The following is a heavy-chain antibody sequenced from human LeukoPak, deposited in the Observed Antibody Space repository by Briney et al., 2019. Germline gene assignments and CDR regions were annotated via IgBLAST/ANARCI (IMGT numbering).Heavy chain of an antibody. CDR2: ISYDGSNK. CDR3: AKGRGQRYFDWLLGDP. Sequence: GGSLRLSCAASGFNFSSYVMPWVRQAPGKWLEWVTVISYDGSNKYYADSVKGRFTISRDNSKNTLYLQMNSLRAEDTAVYYCAKGRGQRYFDWLLGDPGGQGTLVTVSS. D-gene: IGHD3-9*01. CDR1: GFNFSSYV. V-gene: IGHV3-30*18. J-gene: IGHJ5*02.